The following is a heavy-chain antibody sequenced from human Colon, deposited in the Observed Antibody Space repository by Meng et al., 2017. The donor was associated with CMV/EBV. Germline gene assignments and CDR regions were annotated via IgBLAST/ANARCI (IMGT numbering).Heavy chain of an antibody. D-gene: IGHD2-21*01. CDR2: INSDGSST. CDR1: GFTFSSYW. Sequence: GESLKISCAASGFTFSSYWMHWVRQAPGKGLAWVSRINSDGSSTSYADSVKGRFTISRDNSKNTLYLQMNSLRAEDTAVYYCARESKSGFPLASSDGMDVWGQGTTVTVSS. V-gene: IGHV3-74*01. CDR3: ARESKSGFPLASSDGMDV. J-gene: IGHJ6*02.